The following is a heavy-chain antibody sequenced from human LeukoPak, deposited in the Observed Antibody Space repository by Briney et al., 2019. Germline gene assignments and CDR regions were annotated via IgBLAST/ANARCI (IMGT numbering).Heavy chain of an antibody. V-gene: IGHV3-23*01. J-gene: IGHJ2*01. CDR3: ARDPKSLGGWYFDL. Sequence: SGGSLRLSCAASGFTFSSYAMSWVRQAPGKGLEWVSAISGSGGSTYYADSVKGRFTISRDNSKNTLYLQMNSLRAEDTAVYYCARDPKSLGGWYFDLWGRGTLVTVSS. CDR2: ISGSGGST. CDR1: GFTFSSYA.